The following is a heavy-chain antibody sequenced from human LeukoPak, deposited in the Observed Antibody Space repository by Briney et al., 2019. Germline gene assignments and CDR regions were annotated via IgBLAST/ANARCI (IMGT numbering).Heavy chain of an antibody. CDR3: AREQPSTWYFH. CDR1: GFTFSSYG. J-gene: IGHJ4*02. Sequence: GGSLRLSCATSGFTFSSYGLHWVRQAPGKGLEWVAFIRYDGSNADSVEGRFTISRDNSKNTLYLQMNSLRAEDTAVYYCAREQPSTWYFHWGQGTLVTVSS. CDR2: IRYDGS. D-gene: IGHD6-13*01. V-gene: IGHV3-30*02.